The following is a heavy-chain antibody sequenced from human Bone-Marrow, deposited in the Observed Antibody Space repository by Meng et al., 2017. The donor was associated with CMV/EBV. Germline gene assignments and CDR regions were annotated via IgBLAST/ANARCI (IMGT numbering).Heavy chain of an antibody. CDR3: AKLYYYGLGSDY. V-gene: IGHV3-9*01. CDR1: GFTFDDYA. CDR2: ISWNSGSI. Sequence: GVSLRLSCAASGFTFDDYAMHWVRQAPGKGLEWVSGISWNSGSIGYADSVKGRFTISRDNSNNTVFLQMNSLRVEDTALYYCAKLYYYGLGSDYWGQGTLVTVSS. J-gene: IGHJ4*02. D-gene: IGHD3-16*01.